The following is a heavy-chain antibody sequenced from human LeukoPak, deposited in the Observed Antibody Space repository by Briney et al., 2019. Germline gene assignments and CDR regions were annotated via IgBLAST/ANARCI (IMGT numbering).Heavy chain of an antibody. CDR1: GFTFSSYW. Sequence: PGGSLRLSCAASGFTFSSYWMSWVRQALGKGLEWVANIKRDGSETYYMDSVKGRFTISGDNAQNSLYLQMNSLRAEDTAIYYCATSTAAAGTDWGQGTLVTVSS. J-gene: IGHJ4*02. D-gene: IGHD6-13*01. CDR3: ATSTAAAGTD. CDR2: IKRDGSET. V-gene: IGHV3-7*03.